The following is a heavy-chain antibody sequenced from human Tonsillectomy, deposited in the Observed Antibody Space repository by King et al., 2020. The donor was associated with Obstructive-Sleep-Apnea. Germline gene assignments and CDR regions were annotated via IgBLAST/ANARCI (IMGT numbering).Heavy chain of an antibody. V-gene: IGHV3-33*01. J-gene: IGHJ3*02. D-gene: IGHD3-22*01. CDR1: GFTFRSYG. CDR2: IWNDGSNK. CDR3: AIDWYYDGAGAFDI. Sequence: VQLVESGGGVVQPGRSLRLSCAASGFTFRSYGMHWVRPAPGKGLEWLAVIWNDGSNKYYADSVKGRFTVSRDNSKNTLYLQLNSLRAEDTAVYYCAIDWYYDGAGAFDIWGQGTMVTVSS.